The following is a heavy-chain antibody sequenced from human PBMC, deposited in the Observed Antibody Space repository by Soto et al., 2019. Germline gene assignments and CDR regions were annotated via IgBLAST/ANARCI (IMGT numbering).Heavy chain of an antibody. D-gene: IGHD1-26*01. Sequence: ASETLSLTCTVDSISTYYWNWIRQPPGKGLEWIGYIYHRGRTNYNSSLKSRVTISVDTSKNQFSLKLSSVTAAVTAVYYCARLSGSYYEGDFDYWGQGTLVTVSS. CDR1: SISTYY. J-gene: IGHJ4*02. V-gene: IGHV4-59*08. CDR3: ARLSGSYYEGDFDY. CDR2: IYHRGRT.